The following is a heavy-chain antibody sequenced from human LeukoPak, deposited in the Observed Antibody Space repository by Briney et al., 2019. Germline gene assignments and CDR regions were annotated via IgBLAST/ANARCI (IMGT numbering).Heavy chain of an antibody. D-gene: IGHD4-23*01. V-gene: IGHV3-53*01. CDR3: AKPANSDYADY. CDR2: IYSGGST. J-gene: IGHJ4*02. CDR1: GFTVSSNY. Sequence: GGSLRLSCAASGFTVSSNYMSWVREAPGKGVEGVSGIYSGGSTYYADSVKGRFTISRDNSKNTLYLQMNALRADDTDVYYCAKPANSDYADYWGQGTLVTVSS.